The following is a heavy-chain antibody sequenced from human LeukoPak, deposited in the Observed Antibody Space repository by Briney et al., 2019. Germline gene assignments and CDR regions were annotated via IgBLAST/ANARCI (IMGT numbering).Heavy chain of an antibody. D-gene: IGHD2-2*01. V-gene: IGHV4-61*02. J-gene: IGHJ5*02. CDR3: AREGLIVVVPAAIGHNWFDP. CDR2: IYTSGST. Sequence: SGTLSLTCTVSGGSISSGSYYWSWIRQPAGKGLEWIGRIYTSGSTNYNPSLKSRVTISVDTSKNQFSLKLSSVTAADTAVYYCAREGLIVVVPAAIGHNWFDPWGQGTLVTVSS. CDR1: GGSISSGSYY.